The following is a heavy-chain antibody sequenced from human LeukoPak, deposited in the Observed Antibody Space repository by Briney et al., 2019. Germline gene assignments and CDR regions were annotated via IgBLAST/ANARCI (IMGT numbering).Heavy chain of an antibody. V-gene: IGHV1-24*01. CDR1: GYTLTELS. CDR3: ATSPTYYYAPDY. Sequence: ASVKVSCKVSGYTLTELSMHWARQAPGKGLEWMGGFDPEDGETIYAQKFQGGVTMTEDTSTDTAYMELSSLRSEDTAVYYCATSPTYYYAPDYWGQGTLVTVSS. J-gene: IGHJ4*02. D-gene: IGHD3-10*01. CDR2: FDPEDGET.